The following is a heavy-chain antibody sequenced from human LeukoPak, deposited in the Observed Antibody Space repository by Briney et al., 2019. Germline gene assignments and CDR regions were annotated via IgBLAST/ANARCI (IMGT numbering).Heavy chain of an antibody. CDR3: ARDSPDGSGTYYNDSPDY. J-gene: IGHJ4*02. V-gene: IGHV1-18*01. CDR1: GYTCSSYG. D-gene: IGHD3-10*01. CDR2: ISAYNGNT. Sequence: ASVKVSCKASGYTCSSYGISWVRQAPGQGVEWIGWISAYNGNTNYRQKLQGRVTMTADTSTSTAYMDLRSLRSDDTAIYYGARDSPDGSGTYYNDSPDYWGQGTLVTVSS.